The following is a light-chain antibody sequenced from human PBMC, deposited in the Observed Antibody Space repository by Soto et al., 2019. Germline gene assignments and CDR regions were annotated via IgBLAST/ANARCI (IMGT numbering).Light chain of an antibody. Sequence: TKMTPYRSPLSGSLGDRVTITCQASQDISKYLNWYQQKPGKAPKLLIYDASNLETGVPSKFSGRGSGTDFTFTISSLQPEDIATYYCQQYENVPLTFGGGTKVDI. J-gene: IGKJ4*01. CDR1: QDISKY. CDR3: QQYENVPLT. V-gene: IGKV1-33*01. CDR2: DAS.